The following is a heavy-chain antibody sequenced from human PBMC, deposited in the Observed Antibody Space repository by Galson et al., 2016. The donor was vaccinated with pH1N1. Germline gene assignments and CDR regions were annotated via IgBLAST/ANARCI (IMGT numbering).Heavy chain of an antibody. CDR1: GFTFSSFA. CDR3: VKGDSSGYDYFNKFDP. D-gene: IGHD3-22*01. Sequence: SLRLSCATSGFTFSSFAMTWVRQAPGKGLEWVSGITSGGSTYYADSVKGRFTISRDNSKNTVELQMNRLRVEDTATYYCVKGDSSGYDYFNKFDPWGQGTVVTVSS. V-gene: IGHV3-23*01. CDR2: ITSGGST. J-gene: IGHJ5*02.